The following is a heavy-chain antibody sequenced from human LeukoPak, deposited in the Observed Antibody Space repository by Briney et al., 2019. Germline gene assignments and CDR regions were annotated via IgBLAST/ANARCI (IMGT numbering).Heavy chain of an antibody. CDR3: ARAMYYDSSGYTYYYYGMDV. J-gene: IGHJ6*02. D-gene: IGHD3-22*01. V-gene: IGHV3-30*03. CDR1: GFTFSSYG. CDR2: ISYDGSNK. Sequence: GGSLRLSCAASGFTFSSYGMHWVRQAPGKGLEWVAVISYDGSNKYYADSVKGRFTISRDNSKNTLYLQMNSLGSEDTAVYYCARAMYYDSSGYTYYYYGMDVWGQGTTVTVSS.